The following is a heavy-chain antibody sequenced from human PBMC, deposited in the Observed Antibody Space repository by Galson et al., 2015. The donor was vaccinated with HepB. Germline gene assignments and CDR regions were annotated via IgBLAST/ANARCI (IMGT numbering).Heavy chain of an antibody. D-gene: IGHD3-10*01. V-gene: IGHV3-48*02. CDR1: GFTFSIHA. J-gene: IGHJ4*02. CDR2: ISTSSTI. Sequence: SLRLSCAASGFTFSIHAMSWVRQAPGKGLECVSYISTSSTIYYADSVKGRFTISRDYAKNSLYLQMNSLRDEDTAVYYCVRSRGGSLWGQGTLVTVSS. CDR3: VRSRGGSL.